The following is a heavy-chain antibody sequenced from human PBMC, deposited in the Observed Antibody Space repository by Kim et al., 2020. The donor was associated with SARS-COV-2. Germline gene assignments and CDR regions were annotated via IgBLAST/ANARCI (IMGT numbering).Heavy chain of an antibody. CDR1: GYTFTSYA. CDR2: INTNTGNP. CDR3: ARDVQGWWPERSYYYYGMDV. Sequence: ASVKVSCKASGYTFTSYAMNWVRQAPGQGLEWMGWINTNTGNPTYAQGFTGRFVFSLDTSVSTAYLQISSLKAEDTAVYYCARDVQGWWPERSYYYYGMDVWGQGTTVTVSS. J-gene: IGHJ6*02. V-gene: IGHV7-4-1*02. D-gene: IGHD2-15*01.